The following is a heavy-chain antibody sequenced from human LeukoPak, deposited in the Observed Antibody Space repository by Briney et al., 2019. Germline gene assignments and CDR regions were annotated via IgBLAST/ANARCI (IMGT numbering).Heavy chain of an antibody. CDR2: ISGSGGST. D-gene: IGHD2-15*01. V-gene: IGHV3-23*01. Sequence: PRGSLRLSCAASGFTFSSYAMSWVRQAPGKGLEWVSAISGSGGSTYYADSVKGRFTISRDNSKNTLYLQMNSLRAEDTAVYYCAKCACSGGSCYPLYWGQGTLVTVSS. J-gene: IGHJ4*02. CDR3: AKCACSGGSCYPLY. CDR1: GFTFSSYA.